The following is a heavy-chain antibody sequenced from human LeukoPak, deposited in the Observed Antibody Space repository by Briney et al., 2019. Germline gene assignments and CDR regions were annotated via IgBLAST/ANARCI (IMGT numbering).Heavy chain of an antibody. D-gene: IGHD5-18*01. CDR2: ISGSGGST. Sequence: GGSLRLSCAASGFTFDDYGMSWVRQAPGKGLEWVSAISGSGGSTYYADSVKGRFTISRDNSKNTLYLQMNSLRAEDTAVYYCAKDTAQGSAFDIWGQGTMVTVSS. CDR1: GFTFDDYG. J-gene: IGHJ3*02. CDR3: AKDTAQGSAFDI. V-gene: IGHV3-23*01.